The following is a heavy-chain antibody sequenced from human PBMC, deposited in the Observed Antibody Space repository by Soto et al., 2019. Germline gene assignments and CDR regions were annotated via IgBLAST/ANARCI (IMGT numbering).Heavy chain of an antibody. CDR1: GFTFSSYS. V-gene: IGHV3-48*02. CDR2: ISSSSSTI. D-gene: IGHD4-17*01. Sequence: EVQLVESGGGLVQPGGSLRLSCAASGFTFSSYSMNWVRQAPGKGLEWVAYISSSSSTIYYADSVKGRFTISRDNDKNSLYLQMSSLRDEDTAVYYCAGGGYGDLDWGQGTLVTVSS. J-gene: IGHJ4*02. CDR3: AGGGYGDLD.